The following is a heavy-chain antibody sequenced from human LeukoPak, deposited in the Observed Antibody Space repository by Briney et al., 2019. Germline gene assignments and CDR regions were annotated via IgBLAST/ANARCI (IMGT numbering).Heavy chain of an antibody. D-gene: IGHD6-13*01. V-gene: IGHV4-34*01. CDR3: ARHPRIAAAGSFDY. Sequence: SETLSLTCTVSGGSISSYYWSWIRQPPGKGLEWIGEINHSGSTNYNPSLKSRVTISVDTSKNQFSLKLSSVTAADTAVHYCARHPRIAAAGSFDYWGQGTLVTVSS. J-gene: IGHJ4*02. CDR1: GGSISSYY. CDR2: INHSGST.